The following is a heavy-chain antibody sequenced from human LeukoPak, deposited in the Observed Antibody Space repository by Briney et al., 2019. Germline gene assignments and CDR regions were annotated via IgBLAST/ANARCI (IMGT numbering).Heavy chain of an antibody. D-gene: IGHD4-11*01. CDR2: IYTSGST. CDR1: GGSISSGSYY. J-gene: IGHJ4*02. CDR3: ARVAAATVTQVDY. Sequence: PSETLSLTCTVSGGSISSGSYYWSWIRQPAGKGLEWIGRIYTSGSTNYNPSLKSRVTISVDTSKNQFSLKLSSVTAADTAVYYCARVAAATVTQVDYWGQGTLVTVSS. V-gene: IGHV4-61*02.